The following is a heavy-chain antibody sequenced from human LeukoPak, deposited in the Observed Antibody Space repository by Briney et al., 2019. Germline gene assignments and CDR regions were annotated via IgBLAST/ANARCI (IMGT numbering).Heavy chain of an antibody. V-gene: IGHV4-38-2*02. Sequence: PSETLSLTCTVSGYSISSGYYWGWIRQPPGKGLEWIGSIHHSGSTYSNPSLKSRVTISVDTSKNQFSLKLSSVTAADTAVYYCARHTSYPIYYMDVWGKGTTVTISS. CDR1: GYSISSGYY. CDR3: ARHTSYPIYYMDV. J-gene: IGHJ6*03. CDR2: IHHSGST. D-gene: IGHD2/OR15-2a*01.